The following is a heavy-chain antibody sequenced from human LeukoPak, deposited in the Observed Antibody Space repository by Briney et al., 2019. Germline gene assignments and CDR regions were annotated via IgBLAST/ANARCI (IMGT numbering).Heavy chain of an antibody. D-gene: IGHD2-2*01. Sequence: GGSLRLSCAASGFTFSSYAMSWVRQAPGKGLEWVSGIRGSGDITYYADSVKGRFTISRDNFKNTLYLQMNSLRAEDTAVYYCAKTRIVCASVSCPGGGFDYWGHGTLVTVSS. V-gene: IGHV3-23*01. CDR3: AKTRIVCASVSCPGGGFDY. CDR1: GFTFSSYA. J-gene: IGHJ4*01. CDR2: IRGSGDIT.